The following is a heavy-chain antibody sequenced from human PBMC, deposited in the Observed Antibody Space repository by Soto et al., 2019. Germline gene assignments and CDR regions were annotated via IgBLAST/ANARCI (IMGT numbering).Heavy chain of an antibody. CDR1: GYTFTSYA. J-gene: IGHJ6*02. Sequence: ASVKVSCKASGYTFTSYAMNWVRQAPGQRLEWMGWINAGNGNTKYSQKFQGRVTITADESTSTAYMGLSSLRSEDTAVYYCATVAAAGTNYYGMDVWGQGTTVTVSS. D-gene: IGHD6-13*01. CDR3: ATVAAAGTNYYGMDV. V-gene: IGHV1-3*01. CDR2: INAGNGNT.